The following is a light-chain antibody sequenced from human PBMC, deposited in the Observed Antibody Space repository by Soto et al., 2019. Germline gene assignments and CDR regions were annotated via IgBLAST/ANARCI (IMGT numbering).Light chain of an antibody. CDR2: AAS. V-gene: IGKV1-9*01. J-gene: IGKJ4*01. Sequence: IQLTQSPSSLSASVGDRVTITCRASQGISSYLAWYQQKPGKAPKLLIYAASTLQSGVPSRFSGSGSGTDFTLTISCLQPEDFATYYCQQLNSPLTFGGGTKVDIK. CDR3: QQLNSPLT. CDR1: QGISSY.